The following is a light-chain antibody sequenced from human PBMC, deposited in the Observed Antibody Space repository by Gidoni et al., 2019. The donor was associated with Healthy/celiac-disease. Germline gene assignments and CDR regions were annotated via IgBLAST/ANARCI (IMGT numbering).Light chain of an antibody. CDR2: ATS. Sequence: DISMTQSPSSLSASVGDRVTITCRASQSISSYLNWYQQKPGKAPKHLIYATSSLQSGFPSRLGGSGSGTEYTRTISRVQPGDFATYYCQESYSTLSYTFGQGTKLEIK. J-gene: IGKJ2*01. V-gene: IGKV1-39*01. CDR3: QESYSTLSYT. CDR1: QSISSY.